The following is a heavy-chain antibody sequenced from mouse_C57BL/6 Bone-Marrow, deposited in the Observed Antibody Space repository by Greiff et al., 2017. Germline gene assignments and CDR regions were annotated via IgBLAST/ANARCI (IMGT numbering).Heavy chain of an antibody. V-gene: IGHV1-64*01. Sequence: QLRQPGAALVPPFAPLPFSFPSSFYTFTSYWMHWVKQRPGQGLEWIGMIHPNSGSTNYNEKFKSKATLTVDKSSSTAYMQLSSLTSEDSAVYYCARIVPYYWGQGTSVTVSS. CDR1: FYTFTSYW. CDR2: IHPNSGST. J-gene: IGHJ4*01. CDR3: ARIVPYY. D-gene: IGHD5-1*01.